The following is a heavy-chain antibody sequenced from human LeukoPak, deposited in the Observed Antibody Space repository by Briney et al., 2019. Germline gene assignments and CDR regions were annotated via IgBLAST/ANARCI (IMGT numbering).Heavy chain of an antibody. D-gene: IGHD2-15*01. CDR2: IWYDGSNK. CDR1: GFTFSSYG. V-gene: IGHV3-33*06. Sequence: PGGSLRLSCAASGFTFSSYGMHWVRQAPGKGLEWVAVIWYDGSNKYYADSVKGRFTISRDNSKNTLYLQMNSLRAEDTAVYYCAKTSVGEGRIIASGYFDNWGQGTLVTVSS. J-gene: IGHJ4*02. CDR3: AKTSVGEGRIIASGYFDN.